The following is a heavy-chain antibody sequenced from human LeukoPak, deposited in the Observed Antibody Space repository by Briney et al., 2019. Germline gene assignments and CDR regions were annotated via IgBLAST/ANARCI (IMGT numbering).Heavy chain of an antibody. CDR1: GFTFSSYA. D-gene: IGHD3-22*01. CDR3: AKEEGTIGIVVVITYPFDY. V-gene: IGHV3-23*01. Sequence: GGSLRLSCAASGFTFSSYATSWVRQAPGKGLEWVSAISGSGGSTYYADSVKGRFTISRDNSKNTLYLQMNSLRAEDAAVYYCAKEEGTIGIVVVITYPFDYWGQGTLVTVSS. CDR2: ISGSGGST. J-gene: IGHJ4*02.